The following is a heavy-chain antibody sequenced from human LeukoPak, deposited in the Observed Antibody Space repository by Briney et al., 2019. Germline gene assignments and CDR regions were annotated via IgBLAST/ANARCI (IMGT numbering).Heavy chain of an antibody. V-gene: IGHV1-3*01. CDR2: INAGNGNT. J-gene: IGHJ2*01. D-gene: IGHD3-9*01. CDR1: GYTFTSYA. CDR3: ARGPPYDILTGQSKVWYFDL. Sequence: GASVKVSCKASGYTFTSYAMHWVRQAPGQRLEWMGWINAGNGNTKYSRKFQGRVTITRDTSASTAYMELSSLRSEDTAVYYCARGPPYDILTGQSKVWYFDLWGRGTLVTVSS.